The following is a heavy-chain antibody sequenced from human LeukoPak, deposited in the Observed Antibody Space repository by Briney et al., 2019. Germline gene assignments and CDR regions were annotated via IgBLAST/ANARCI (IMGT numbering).Heavy chain of an antibody. D-gene: IGHD2-2*01. Sequence: SETLSLTCTVSGGSISSYYWSWIRQPAGKGLKWIGRIYTSGSTNYNPSLKSRVTMSVDTSKNQFSLKLSSVTAADTAVYYCAGLVPAAGWFDPWGQGTLVTVSS. J-gene: IGHJ5*02. CDR2: IYTSGST. CDR1: GGSISSYY. V-gene: IGHV4-4*07. CDR3: AGLVPAAGWFDP.